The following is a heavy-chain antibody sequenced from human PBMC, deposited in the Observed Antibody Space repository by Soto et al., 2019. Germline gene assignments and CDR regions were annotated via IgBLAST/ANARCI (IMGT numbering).Heavy chain of an antibody. J-gene: IGHJ5*02. CDR1: GGSISSGGYH. CDR2: IYYSGST. D-gene: IGHD2-15*01. V-gene: IGHV4-31*03. CDR3: ARTPDH. Sequence: QVQLQKSGPGLVKPSQTLSLTCTVSGGSISSGGYHWSWIRQHPGKGLEWIGYIYYSGSTYYNPSLKCRVTISVDRSKNQFPLKLSSVTASDTAVYYWARTPDHWGQGPLVTVSS.